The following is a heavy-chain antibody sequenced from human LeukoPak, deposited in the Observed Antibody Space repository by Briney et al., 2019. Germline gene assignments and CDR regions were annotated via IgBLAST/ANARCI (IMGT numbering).Heavy chain of an antibody. CDR3: ARGHYYDSSGYYYLNAFDI. CDR1: GYTLTELS. Sequence: ASVKVSCKVSGYTLTELSMHWVRQAPGKGLEWMGGFDPEDGETIYAQKFQGRVTMTRNTSISTAYMELSSLRSDDAAMYYCARGHYYDSSGYYYLNAFDIWGQGTMVTVSS. D-gene: IGHD3-22*01. V-gene: IGHV1-24*01. J-gene: IGHJ3*02. CDR2: FDPEDGET.